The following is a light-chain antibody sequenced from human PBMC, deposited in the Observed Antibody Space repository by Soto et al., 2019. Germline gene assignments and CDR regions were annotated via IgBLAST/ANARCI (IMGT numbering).Light chain of an antibody. Sequence: QSALTQPPSASGSPGQSVTISCTGTSSDVGGYDYVSWYQQHPGKAPKLMIYEVSKRPSGVPDRFSGSKSGNTASLTVSGLQAEDEGDYYCSSYASSNIVVFGGGTKLTVL. V-gene: IGLV2-8*01. J-gene: IGLJ2*01. CDR2: EVS. CDR1: SSDVGGYDY. CDR3: SSYASSNIVV.